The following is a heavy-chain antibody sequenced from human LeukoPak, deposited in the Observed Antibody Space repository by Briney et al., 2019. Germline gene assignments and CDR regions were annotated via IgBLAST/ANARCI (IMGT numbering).Heavy chain of an antibody. J-gene: IGHJ4*02. CDR1: GYTFTSYD. D-gene: IGHD3-10*01. CDR3: ARGKVGSGSYND. CDR2: MNPNSGNT. Sequence: ASVKVSCKASGYTFTSYDINWVRQATGQGLEGMGWMNPNSGNTGYAQKFQGRVTMTRNTSISTAYMELSSLRSEDTAVYYCARGKVGSGSYNDWGQGTLVTVSS. V-gene: IGHV1-8*01.